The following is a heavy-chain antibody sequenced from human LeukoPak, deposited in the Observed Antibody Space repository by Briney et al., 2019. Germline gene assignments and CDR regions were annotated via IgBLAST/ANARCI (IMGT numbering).Heavy chain of an antibody. Sequence: HPGGSLRLSCAASEFDFSTHAMTWVRQAPGKGLEWVSAISISGTKTYYADSVRGRFTISRDNSKNTLYLQMNSLRAEDTAVYYCARDRGYFDWLLVYWGQGTLVTVSS. CDR2: ISISGTKT. V-gene: IGHV3-23*01. D-gene: IGHD3-9*01. CDR3: ARDRGYFDWLLVY. J-gene: IGHJ4*02. CDR1: EFDFSTHA.